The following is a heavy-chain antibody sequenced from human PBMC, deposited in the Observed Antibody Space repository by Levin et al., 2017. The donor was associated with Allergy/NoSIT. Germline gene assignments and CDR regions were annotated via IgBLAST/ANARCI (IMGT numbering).Heavy chain of an antibody. J-gene: IGHJ4*02. CDR3: ARDLSSSSPN. Sequence: GESLKISCAASGFTFNIYSMNWVRKAPGKGLEWVSYISSSGTDIKYADSVKGRFTISRDTAKNSLYLQMNSLRADDTAVYYCARDLSSSSPNWGQGTLVTVSS. CDR1: GFTFNIYS. CDR2: ISSSGTDI. D-gene: IGHD6-6*01. V-gene: IGHV3-48*01.